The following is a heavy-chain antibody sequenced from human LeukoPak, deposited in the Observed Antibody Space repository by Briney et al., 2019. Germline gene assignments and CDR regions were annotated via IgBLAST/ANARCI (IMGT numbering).Heavy chain of an antibody. J-gene: IGHJ4*02. Sequence: GGSLRLSCAASGLTVSRNYMTWVRQAPGKGLVRVSSIYSGGSTYYADSVKGRFTISRDNSNNTLYLQMNSLRTEDTAVYYCARGSSSGWLRVKLDHWGQGTPVTVSS. CDR3: ARGSSSGWLRVKLDH. D-gene: IGHD6-19*01. CDR1: GLTVSRNY. V-gene: IGHV3-53*01. CDR2: IYSGGST.